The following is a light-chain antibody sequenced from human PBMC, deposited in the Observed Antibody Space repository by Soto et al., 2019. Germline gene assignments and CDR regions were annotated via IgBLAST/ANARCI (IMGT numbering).Light chain of an antibody. Sequence: DIVTTQSPDSLAVSLGERATIHCKTSQSILFNSNKKDYLAWYLQKPGQSPQLLIYLGSNRASGVPDRFSGSGSGTDFTLKISRVEAEDVGVYYCMQPLQSWTFGQGTKVDIK. J-gene: IGKJ1*01. CDR2: LGS. V-gene: IGKV2-28*01. CDR3: MQPLQSWT. CDR1: QSILFNSNKKDY.